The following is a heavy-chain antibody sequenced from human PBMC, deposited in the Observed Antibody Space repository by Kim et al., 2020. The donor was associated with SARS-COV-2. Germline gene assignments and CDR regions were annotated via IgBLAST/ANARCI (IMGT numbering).Heavy chain of an antibody. J-gene: IGHJ1*01. V-gene: IGHV3-48*02. CDR1: GFTFSSYS. D-gene: IGHD3-16*02. CDR2: ISSSSSTI. Sequence: GGSLRLSCAASGFTFSSYSMNWVRRAPGKGLEWVSYISSSSSTIYYADSVKGRFTISRDNAKNSLYLQMNSLRDEDTAVYYCARVGDYVWGSYREYFQHWGQGTLVTVSS. CDR3: ARVGDYVWGSYREYFQH.